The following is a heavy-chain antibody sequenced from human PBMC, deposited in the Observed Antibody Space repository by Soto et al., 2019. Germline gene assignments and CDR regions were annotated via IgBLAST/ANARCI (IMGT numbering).Heavy chain of an antibody. Sequence: QLQLLESGSGLVKPSQTLSLTCAVSSGSISSGGYSWSWIRQPPGKGLEYIGDIYHSVSTYYNPSLKSRVTISVDRSNNQSSLRLSSVTAADTAVYYCARVPDYLGQGTLVTVSS. V-gene: IGHV4-30-2*01. J-gene: IGHJ4*02. CDR2: IYHSVST. CDR3: ARVPDY. CDR1: SGSISSGGYS.